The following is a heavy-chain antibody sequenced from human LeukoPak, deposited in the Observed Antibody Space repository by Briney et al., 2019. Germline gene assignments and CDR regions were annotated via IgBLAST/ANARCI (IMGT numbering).Heavy chain of an antibody. Sequence: GGSLRLSCAASGFTFSSYAMHWARQAPGKGLEWVAVISYDGSNKYYADSVKGRFTISRDNSKNTLYLQMNSLRAEDTAVYYCARILVGATTGTFDYWGQGTLVTVSS. CDR1: GFTFSSYA. D-gene: IGHD1-26*01. J-gene: IGHJ4*02. CDR3: ARILVGATTGTFDY. CDR2: ISYDGSNK. V-gene: IGHV3-30*04.